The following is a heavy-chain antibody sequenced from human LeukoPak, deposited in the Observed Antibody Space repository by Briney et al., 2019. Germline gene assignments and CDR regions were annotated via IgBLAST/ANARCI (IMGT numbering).Heavy chain of an antibody. J-gene: IGHJ5*02. Sequence: GGSLRLSCAASGFTVSSNYMIWVRQAPGKGLEWVGRIETKTDGETIDYAAPVKGRFTISRDDSKNTLYLQMNSLKTEDTAVYYCTGSRGWFDPWGQGTLVTVSS. CDR3: TGSRGWFDP. D-gene: IGHD2-15*01. CDR2: IETKTDGETI. CDR1: GFTVSSNY. V-gene: IGHV3-15*04.